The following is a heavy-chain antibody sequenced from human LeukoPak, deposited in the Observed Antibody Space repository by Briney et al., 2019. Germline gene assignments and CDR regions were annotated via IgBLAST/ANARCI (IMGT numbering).Heavy chain of an antibody. J-gene: IGHJ4*02. CDR1: GFTFSSYG. Sequence: GGSLRLSCAASGFTFSSYGMHWVRQAPGKGLEWVAVIWYDGSNKYYADSVKGRFTISRDNSKDSQYLQINSLRAEDTAVYYCARGGNWNYFDYWGQGILVTVSS. D-gene: IGHD1-20*01. V-gene: IGHV3-33*08. CDR2: IWYDGSNK. CDR3: ARGGNWNYFDY.